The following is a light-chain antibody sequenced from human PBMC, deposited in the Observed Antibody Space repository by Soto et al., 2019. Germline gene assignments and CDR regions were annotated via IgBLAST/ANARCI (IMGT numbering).Light chain of an antibody. V-gene: IGLV2-14*01. Sequence: QSALTQPASVSGSPGQSITISCTGTRSDVGGYNFVSWYQQHPGKVPKLMIYDVTHRPSGVSNRFSASKSANTASLTISGLPAEDEADYYCSSNTSTNTLVFGGGTKLTVL. CDR1: RSDVGGYNF. CDR3: SSNTSTNTLV. J-gene: IGLJ2*01. CDR2: DVT.